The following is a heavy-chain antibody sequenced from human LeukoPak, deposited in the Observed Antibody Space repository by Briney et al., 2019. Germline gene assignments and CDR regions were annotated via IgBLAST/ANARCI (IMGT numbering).Heavy chain of an antibody. V-gene: IGHV4-39*01. CDR3: ARYYGSGSYYNLDNWFDP. J-gene: IGHJ5*02. CDR1: GGSISSSSYY. CDR2: IYYNGST. Sequence: SETLSLTCTVSGGSISSSSYYWGWIRQPPGKGLEWIGSIYYNGSTYYNPSLKSRVTISVDTSKNQFSLKLSSVTAADTAVYYCARYYGSGSYYNLDNWFDPWGQGTLVTVSS. D-gene: IGHD3-10*01.